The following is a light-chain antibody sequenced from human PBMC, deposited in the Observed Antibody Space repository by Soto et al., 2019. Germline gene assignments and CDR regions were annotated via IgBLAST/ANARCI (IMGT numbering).Light chain of an antibody. J-gene: IGLJ3*02. Sequence: QSVLTQPPSASGTPGQRVTISCSGSSSNIGSNTVNWYQQLPGTAPKVLIYNNHQRPSGIPDRFSGSKSGTSASLAISGLQSEDEADYYCAAWDDSLNGWVFGGGTKLTVL. CDR3: AAWDDSLNGWV. CDR2: NNH. CDR1: SSNIGSNT. V-gene: IGLV1-44*01.